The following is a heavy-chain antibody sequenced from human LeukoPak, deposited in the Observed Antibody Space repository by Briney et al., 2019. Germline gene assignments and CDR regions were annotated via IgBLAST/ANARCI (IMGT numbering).Heavy chain of an antibody. V-gene: IGHV3-21*01. J-gene: IGHJ6*04. CDR2: ISSGSNYI. CDR3: AELGITMIGGV. CDR1: GFTFSNYS. D-gene: IGHD3-10*02. Sequence: GGSLRLSCAVSGFTFSNYSMNWVRQAPGKGLEWVSSISSGSNYIYYADSLKGRFTISRDNAKNSLYLQMNSLRAEDTAVYYCAELGITMIGGVWGKGTTVTISS.